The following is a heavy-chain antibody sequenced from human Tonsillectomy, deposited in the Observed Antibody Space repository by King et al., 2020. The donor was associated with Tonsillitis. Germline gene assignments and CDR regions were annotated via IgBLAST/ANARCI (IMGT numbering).Heavy chain of an antibody. CDR3: ARGPNGGNLLFDI. Sequence: VQLQESGPGLVKPSETLSLTCTVSGDSIRTYYWSWIRQPPGTGLEWIGDIYYSGSTNYNPSLKSRVTRSLDTSKNQFSLNPNSVTAAATAVFYCARGPNGGNLLFDIWGQGTVVTVSS. V-gene: IGHV4-59*01. J-gene: IGHJ3*02. CDR1: GDSIRTYY. CDR2: IYYSGST. D-gene: IGHD4-23*01.